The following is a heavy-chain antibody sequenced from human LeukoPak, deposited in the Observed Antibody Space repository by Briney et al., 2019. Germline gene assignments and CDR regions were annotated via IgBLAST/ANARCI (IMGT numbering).Heavy chain of an antibody. CDR1: GFTFSSYG. CDR2: ISGSGGST. J-gene: IGHJ6*03. Sequence: GGSLRLSCTASGFTFSSYGMSWVRQAPGKGLEWVSAISGSGGSTYYADSVKGRFTISRDNSKNTLYLQMNSLRAEDTAVYYCAKEGAERITMIVVAPAPLGYYYYYMDVWGKGTTVTISS. CDR3: AKEGAERITMIVVAPAPLGYYYYYMDV. V-gene: IGHV3-23*01. D-gene: IGHD3-22*01.